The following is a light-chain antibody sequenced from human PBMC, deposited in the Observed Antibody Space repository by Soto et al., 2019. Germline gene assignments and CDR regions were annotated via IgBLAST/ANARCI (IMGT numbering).Light chain of an antibody. CDR1: QIFRSSD. Sequence: IVLTQSPGTLALSPCERATLSCRANQIFRSSDVACYQQTPGEAPFLLVYAASRRATGIPDWFSGSGCGTDFTLTISRLEPEDFAVYYYQQYGSSPTFGGGTKVDIK. CDR3: QQYGSSPT. J-gene: IGKJ4*01. CDR2: AAS. V-gene: IGKV3-20*01.